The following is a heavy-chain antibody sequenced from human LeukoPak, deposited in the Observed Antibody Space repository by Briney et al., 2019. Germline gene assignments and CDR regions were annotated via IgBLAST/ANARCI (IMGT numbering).Heavy chain of an antibody. CDR1: GGSISSYY. CDR3: AREGDGYRPVE. Sequence: SETLSLTCTVSGGSISSYYWSWIRQPPGKGLEWIGYIYYGGSTNYNPSLKSRVTISVDTSKNQFSLKLSSVTAADTAVYYCAREGDGYRPVEWGQGTLVTVSS. CDR2: IYYGGST. V-gene: IGHV4-59*01. J-gene: IGHJ4*02. D-gene: IGHD5-18*01.